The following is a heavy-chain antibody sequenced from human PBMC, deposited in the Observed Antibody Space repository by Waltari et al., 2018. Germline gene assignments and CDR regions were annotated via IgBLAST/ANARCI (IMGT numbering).Heavy chain of an antibody. CDR2: INPNSGGT. CDR3: AREDAVGTTFDY. Sequence: QVQLVQSGAEVKKPGASVQVSCKPSGYTFTGYYMHCVRQAPGQGLEWMGRINPNSGGTNYAQKFQGRVTMTRDTSISTAYMELSRLRSDDTAVYYCAREDAVGTTFDYWGQGTLVTVSS. D-gene: IGHD2-21*02. CDR1: GYTFTGYY. V-gene: IGHV1-2*06. J-gene: IGHJ4*02.